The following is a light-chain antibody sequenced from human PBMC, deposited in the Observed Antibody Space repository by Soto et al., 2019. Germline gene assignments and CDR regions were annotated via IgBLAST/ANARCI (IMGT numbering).Light chain of an antibody. CDR1: SSNIGTNT. V-gene: IGLV1-44*01. CDR3: ATWDDSLNGRV. CDR2: YDY. Sequence: QSALTQPPSASGTPGQRVTISCSGSSSNIGTNTLNWYRQLPGAAPKLLISYDYHRSSGVPDRFSSSKSGTSASLAISGLQYEDEAAYYCATWDDSLNGRVFGGGTKLTVL. J-gene: IGLJ2*01.